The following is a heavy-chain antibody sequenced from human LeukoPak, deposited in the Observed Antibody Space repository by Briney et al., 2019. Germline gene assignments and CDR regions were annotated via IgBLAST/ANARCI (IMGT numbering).Heavy chain of an antibody. D-gene: IGHD1-7*01. CDR1: GYTFSDSG. Sequence: GGSLRLSCAASGYTFSDSGMHWVRQAPGKGLEWAAAISYDGGDKYYADSVKGRFTISRDDSKKTLYLQMSSLRAEDTAVYYCAKDRVVFNRNYAYYFDYWGQGTPVTVSS. CDR3: AKDRVVFNRNYAYYFDY. V-gene: IGHV3-30*18. CDR2: ISYDGGDK. J-gene: IGHJ4*02.